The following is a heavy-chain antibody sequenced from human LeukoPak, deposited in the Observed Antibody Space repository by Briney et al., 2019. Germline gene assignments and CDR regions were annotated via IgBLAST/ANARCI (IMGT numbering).Heavy chain of an antibody. CDR1: GFTFSRYL. Sequence: GGSLRLSCTASGFTFSRYLMHWVRQAPGKGLVGVSRINGDGTITTYADSVKGRFTVSRDNAKNTLYLQMNSLRAEDTAVYYCASETYYYGSGSYYKGQFWGQGTLVTVSS. CDR2: INGDGTIT. V-gene: IGHV3-74*01. D-gene: IGHD3-10*01. J-gene: IGHJ4*02. CDR3: ASETYYYGSGSYYKGQF.